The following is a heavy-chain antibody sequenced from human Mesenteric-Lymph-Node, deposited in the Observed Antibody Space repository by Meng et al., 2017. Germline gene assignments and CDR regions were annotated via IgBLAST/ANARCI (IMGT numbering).Heavy chain of an antibody. CDR2: ISGSGHRT. CDR3: ASWRERTPPHFDY. CDR1: GITFSDYA. D-gene: IGHD3-3*01. J-gene: IGHJ4*02. Sequence: GGSLRLSCAAPGITFSDYAMSWVRQAPGKGLEWLSTISGSGHRTYYPDSLRGRFTISRDNSKNTLYLQLNSLRAEDTAVYYCASWRERTPPHFDYWGQGTLVTVSS. V-gene: IGHV3-23*01.